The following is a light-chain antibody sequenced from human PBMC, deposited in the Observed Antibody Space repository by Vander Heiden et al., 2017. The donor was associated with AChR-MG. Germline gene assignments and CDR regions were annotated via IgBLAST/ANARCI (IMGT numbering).Light chain of an antibody. CDR2: EAT. Sequence: IEMTQSPSSLSATVGDRVTITCRAGQSINSDLNWYQHKPGKAPKLLISEATTLQSGVPSRFSGSGSGTEFTLTISSLQPEDLATYYCQQSATTSFTFGPGTRV. CDR1: QSINSD. J-gene: IGKJ3*01. V-gene: IGKV1-39*01. CDR3: QQSATTSFT.